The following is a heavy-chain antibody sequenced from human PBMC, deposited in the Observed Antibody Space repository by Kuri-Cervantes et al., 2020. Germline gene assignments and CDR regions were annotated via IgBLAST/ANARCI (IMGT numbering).Heavy chain of an antibody. D-gene: IGHD3-10*01. CDR1: GFTFSYYY. CDR2: TSGSGGST. J-gene: IGHJ4*02. V-gene: IGHV3-23*01. CDR3: AKGTYGSGSYYAPDY. Sequence: GESLKISCAASGFTFSYYYMNWVRQAPGKGLEWVSVTSGSGGSTYYADSVKGRFTISRDNSKNTLYLQMNSLRAEDTAVYYCAKGTYGSGSYYAPDYWGQGTLVTVSS.